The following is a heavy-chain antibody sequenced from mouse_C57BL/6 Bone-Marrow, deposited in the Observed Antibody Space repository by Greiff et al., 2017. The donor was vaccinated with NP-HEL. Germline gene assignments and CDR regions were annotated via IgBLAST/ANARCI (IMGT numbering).Heavy chain of an antibody. CDR2: ISDGGSYT. CDR3: ARERGYYAMDY. V-gene: IGHV5-4*01. CDR1: GFTFSSYA. Sequence: EVQVVESGGGLVKPGGSLKLSCAASGFTFSSYAMSWVRQTPDKRLEWVATISDGGSYTYYPDNVKGRFTISRDNAKNNLYLQMSHLKSEDTAMYYCARERGYYAMDYWGQGTSVTVSS. J-gene: IGHJ4*01.